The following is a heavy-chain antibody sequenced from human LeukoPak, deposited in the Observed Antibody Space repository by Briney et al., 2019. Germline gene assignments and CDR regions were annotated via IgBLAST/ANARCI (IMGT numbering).Heavy chain of an antibody. CDR3: ARGDRADWLRGLDY. CDR1: GFTVSSNY. Sequence: GGSLRLSCAASGFTVSSNYMNWVRQAPGKGLEWVSSISSSSNYIYYADSVKGRFTVSRDNAKNSLYLQMNSLRAEDTAVYYCARGDRADWLRGLDYWGQGTLVTVSS. CDR2: ISSSSNYI. J-gene: IGHJ4*02. D-gene: IGHD5-12*01. V-gene: IGHV3-21*01.